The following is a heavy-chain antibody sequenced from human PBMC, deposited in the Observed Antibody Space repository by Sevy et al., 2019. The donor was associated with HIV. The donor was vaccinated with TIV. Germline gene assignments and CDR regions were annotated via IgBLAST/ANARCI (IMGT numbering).Heavy chain of an antibody. CDR3: ASRLPPGIVVVPAAIRYYYYGMDV. V-gene: IGHV3-30-3*01. Sequence: GGSLRLSCAASGLTLNNYAVSWVRQAPGKGLEWVAVISYDGSNKYYADSVKGRFTISRDNSKNTLYLQMNSLRAEDTAVYYCASRLPPGIVVVPAAIRYYYYGMDVWGQGTTVTVSS. CDR1: GLTLNNYA. J-gene: IGHJ6*02. D-gene: IGHD2-2*02. CDR2: ISYDGSNK.